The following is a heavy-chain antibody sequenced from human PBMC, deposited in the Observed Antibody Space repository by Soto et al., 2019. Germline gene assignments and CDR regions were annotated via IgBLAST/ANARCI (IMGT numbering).Heavy chain of an antibody. CDR2: IWYDGSNK. V-gene: IGHV3-33*01. CDR3: ARDMVRGAPGGIYGMDV. Sequence: GGSLRLSCAASGFTFSSYGMHWVRQAPGKGLEWVAVIWYDGSNKYYADSVKGRFTISRDNSKNTLYLQMNSLRAEDTAVYYCARDMVRGAPGGIYGMDVWGQGTTVTVSS. J-gene: IGHJ6*02. D-gene: IGHD3-10*01. CDR1: GFTFSSYG.